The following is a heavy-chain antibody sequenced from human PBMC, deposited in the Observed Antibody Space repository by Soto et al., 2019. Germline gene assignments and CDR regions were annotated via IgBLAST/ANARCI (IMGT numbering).Heavy chain of an antibody. CDR2: LAYGGSSM. CDR1: GFTFSGYG. CDR3: AREYDWNHWYFDL. Sequence: QVQLVESGGGVVQPGRSLRLTCAASGFTFSGYGMHWVRQAPGKGLEWVAVLAYGGSSMYYGDSVKGRFTISRDNSKNTLFLQMSNVRAEDTAIYYCAREYDWNHWYFDLWGRGTLVTVSS. J-gene: IGHJ2*01. V-gene: IGHV3-30*03. D-gene: IGHD1-20*01.